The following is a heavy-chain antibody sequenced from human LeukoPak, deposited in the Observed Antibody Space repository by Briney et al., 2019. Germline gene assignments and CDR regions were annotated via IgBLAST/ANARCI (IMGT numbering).Heavy chain of an antibody. D-gene: IGHD3-16*01. CDR3: ARFAGSTFDY. CDR2: IYYSGST. J-gene: IGHJ4*02. CDR1: GGSISSSSYY. V-gene: IGHV4-39*07. Sequence: PSQSLSLTRTVSGGSISSSSYYWGWIRQPPGRGLEWFGSIYYSGSTYYSPSLKTRFPISVDTSKNQFSLKLSSVTAADTAVYYCARFAGSTFDYWGQGTLVTVSS.